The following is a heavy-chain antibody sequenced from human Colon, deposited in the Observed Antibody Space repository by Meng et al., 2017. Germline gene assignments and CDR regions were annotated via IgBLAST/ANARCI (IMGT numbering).Heavy chain of an antibody. D-gene: IGHD6-19*01. Sequence: ASVKVSCKASGYTFTNYALHWVRQAPGQRPEWMGWITAANGSTQYSQKFQDRITIITDTSSSTTYMALSSLKSEDTAVYYCARGAAVAGTFDYWGQGTLVTVSS. V-gene: IGHV1-3*01. CDR1: GYTFTNYA. J-gene: IGHJ4*02. CDR2: ITAANGST. CDR3: ARGAAVAGTFDY.